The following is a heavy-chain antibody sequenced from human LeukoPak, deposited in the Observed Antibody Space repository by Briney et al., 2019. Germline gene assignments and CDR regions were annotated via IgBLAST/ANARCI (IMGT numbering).Heavy chain of an antibody. V-gene: IGHV1-24*01. D-gene: IGHD4-17*01. CDR2: FDPEDGET. CDR3: ATDGYGAYNSWFDP. J-gene: IGHJ5*02. Sequence: ASVKVSCKVCGYTLTELSMHWVRQAPGKGLEWMGGFDPEDGETIYAQKFQGRVTMTEDTSTDTAYMGLSSLRSEDTAVYYCATDGYGAYNSWFDPWGQGTLVTVSS. CDR1: GYTLTELS.